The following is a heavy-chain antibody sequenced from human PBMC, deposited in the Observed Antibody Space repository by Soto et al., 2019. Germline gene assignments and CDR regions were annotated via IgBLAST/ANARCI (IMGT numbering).Heavy chain of an antibody. D-gene: IGHD3-3*01. Sequence: PSETLSLTCTVSGGSINNYYWSWIRQPPGKGLEWIAFIYDSGSTNYNPSLRSRVTISIDTSRNQFSLKLSSVTAADTAVYYCARGDTSLGVAVFGVTLGAFDLWGQGTLVTVSS. V-gene: IGHV4-59*01. J-gene: IGHJ5*02. CDR3: ARGDTSLGVAVFGVTLGAFDL. CDR1: GGSINNYY. CDR2: IYDSGST.